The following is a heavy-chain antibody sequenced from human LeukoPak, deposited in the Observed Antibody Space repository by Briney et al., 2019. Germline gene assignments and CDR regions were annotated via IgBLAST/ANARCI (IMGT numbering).Heavy chain of an antibody. CDR2: ISSDGGST. D-gene: IGHD3-10*01. V-gene: IGHV3-64D*06. CDR3: VKDRDDYGSGSYYSYYGMDV. Sequence: GGSLRLSCSASGFTFSIYAMHWVRQAPGKGLEYVSAISSDGGSTYYADSVKGRFTISRENYRNTLHLQMSSLRAEDTAVYYCVKDRDDYGSGSYYSYYGMDVWGQGTTVTVS. J-gene: IGHJ6*02. CDR1: GFTFSIYA.